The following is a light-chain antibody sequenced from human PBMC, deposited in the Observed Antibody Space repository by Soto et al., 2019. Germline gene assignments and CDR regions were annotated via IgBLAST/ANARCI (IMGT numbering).Light chain of an antibody. CDR3: QQRSNWPGFT. V-gene: IGKV3-11*01. CDR1: QSVSSY. Sequence: EIVLTQSPATLSLSPGERATLSCRASQSVSSYLAWDQQKPGQAPRLLIYDASNRATGIPARFSGSGSGTDFTLTISSLEPEDFAVYYCQQRSNWPGFTFGPGTKVDIK. CDR2: DAS. J-gene: IGKJ3*01.